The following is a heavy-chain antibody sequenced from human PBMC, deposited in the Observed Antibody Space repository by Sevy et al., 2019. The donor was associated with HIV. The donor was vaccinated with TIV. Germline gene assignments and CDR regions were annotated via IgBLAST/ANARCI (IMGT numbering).Heavy chain of an antibody. Sequence: SKTLSLTCTVSGGSFSSYYWSWIRQSPGKGLEWIGYIYYNGTTNSSPSLRRRVTISPHTSKSQFSLKLKSVTAADTAVYYCARGKVLFDYWGQGTLVTVSS. CDR1: GGSFSSYY. V-gene: IGHV4-59*01. CDR2: IYYNGTT. CDR3: ARGKVLFDY. J-gene: IGHJ4*02. D-gene: IGHD1-20*01.